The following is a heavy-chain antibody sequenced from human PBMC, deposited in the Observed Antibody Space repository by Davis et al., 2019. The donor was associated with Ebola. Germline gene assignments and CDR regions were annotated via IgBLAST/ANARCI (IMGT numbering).Heavy chain of an antibody. V-gene: IGHV4-39*01. Sequence: PSETLSLTCTVSGGSISSYYWGWIRQPPGKGLEWIGSIYYSGSTYYNPSLKSRVTISVDTSKNQFSLKLSSVTAADTAVYYCARPHRDGMDVWGQGTTVTVSS. CDR3: ARPHRDGMDV. CDR1: GGSISSYY. CDR2: IYYSGST. J-gene: IGHJ6*02.